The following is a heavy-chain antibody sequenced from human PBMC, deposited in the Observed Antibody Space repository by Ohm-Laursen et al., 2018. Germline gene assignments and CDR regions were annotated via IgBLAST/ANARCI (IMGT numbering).Heavy chain of an antibody. J-gene: IGHJ2*01. V-gene: IGHV3-7*03. CDR1: GFTFSSYW. CDR3: AKDLGYGSGSYFDGWYFDL. D-gene: IGHD3-10*01. Sequence: SLRLSCAASGFTFSSYWMSWVRQAPGKGLEWVANIKQDASEKYYVDSVKGRFIISRDNAKNSLYLQMDSLRAEDTAVYYCAKDLGYGSGSYFDGWYFDLWGRGTLVTVSS. CDR2: IKQDASEK.